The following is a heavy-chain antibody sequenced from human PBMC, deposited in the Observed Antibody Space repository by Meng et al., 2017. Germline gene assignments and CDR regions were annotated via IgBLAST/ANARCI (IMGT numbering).Heavy chain of an antibody. J-gene: IGHJ3*02. CDR1: GFTFSTYA. V-gene: IGHV3-23*01. D-gene: IGHD3-22*01. CDR3: AKNSALITMKAFDI. Sequence: GESLKISCAASGFTFSTYAMSCVRQAPGKGLEWVSAISGSGGSTYYADSVKGRFTISRDYSKNTLYLQMNNLRAEDTAVYYCAKNSALITMKAFDIWGQGTMVTVSS. CDR2: ISGSGGST.